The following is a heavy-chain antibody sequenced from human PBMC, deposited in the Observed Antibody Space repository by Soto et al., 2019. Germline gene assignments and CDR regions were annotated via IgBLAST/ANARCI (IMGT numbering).Heavy chain of an antibody. CDR2: ISAYNGNT. CDR1: SYTFTSFG. D-gene: IGHD3-22*01. J-gene: IGHJ3*01. Sequence: QVQLVQSGAEVKKPGASVKVSCKASSYTFTSFGIIWVRQAPGQGLEWMGWISAYNGNTNYAQRVQGRVTMSTDTSTSTAYTELRSLRSDDTAVYYCARGGHDSSADALDFWGQGTMVTVSS. CDR3: ARGGHDSSADALDF. V-gene: IGHV1-18*01.